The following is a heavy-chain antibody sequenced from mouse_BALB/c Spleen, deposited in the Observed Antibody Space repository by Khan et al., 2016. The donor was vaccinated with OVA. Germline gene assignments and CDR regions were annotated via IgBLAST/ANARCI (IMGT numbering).Heavy chain of an antibody. J-gene: IGHJ2*01. CDR3: ARVYGGDFDY. CDR1: GYSITSDYA. V-gene: IGHV3-2*02. CDR2: ISYSGNT. D-gene: IGHD1-1*01. Sequence: EVQLQESGPGLVKPSQSLSLICTVTGYSITSDYAWNWIRQFPGNKLEWMGFISYSGNTKYNPSLKSRISITRDTSKNQFFLQLNSVTTEDTATYYCARVYGGDFDYWGHGTTLTGSS.